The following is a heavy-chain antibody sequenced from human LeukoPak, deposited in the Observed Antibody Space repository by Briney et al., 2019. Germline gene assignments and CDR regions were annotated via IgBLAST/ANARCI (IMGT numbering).Heavy chain of an antibody. D-gene: IGHD2-2*01. CDR2: ISNSGSS. CDR3: ARGGGCRSTSCVFIH. J-gene: IGHJ4*02. V-gene: IGHV4-59*11. Sequence: PLETLSLTCTVSGASIRSLYWNWIRQPPGKGLEWIGYISNSGSSSYNPSLASRVTISIDTSRNQFSLNLNSMPAADTAVYYCARGGGCRSTSCVFIHWGQGTLVTVSS. CDR1: GASIRSLY.